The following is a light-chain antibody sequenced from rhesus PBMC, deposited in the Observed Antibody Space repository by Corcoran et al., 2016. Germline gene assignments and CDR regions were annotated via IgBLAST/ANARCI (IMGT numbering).Light chain of an antibody. J-gene: IGKJ3*01. CDR3: YQHTSGYT. CDR1: QSVSSY. V-gene: IGKV3-10*01. Sequence: QVILTQSPATLSLSPGERATLSCRASQSVSSYLAWYQQKPGQVPRLLIYGASSRATGIPDRFSGSGVGTDFTLTISSLGPEDVGVYPCYQHTSGYTFGPGTKLDIK. CDR2: GAS.